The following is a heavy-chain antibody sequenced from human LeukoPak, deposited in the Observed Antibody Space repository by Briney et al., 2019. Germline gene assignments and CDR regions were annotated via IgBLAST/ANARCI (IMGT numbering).Heavy chain of an antibody. Sequence: GGSLRLSCAASGFTFSSYSMNWVRQAPGKGLEWVSAISGSGGSTYYADSVKGRFTISRDNSKNTLYLQMNSLRAEDTAVYYCAKAPKAGYCSGGNCYLFDYWGQGTLVTVSS. D-gene: IGHD2-15*01. CDR3: AKAPKAGYCSGGNCYLFDY. V-gene: IGHV3-23*01. CDR2: ISGSGGST. CDR1: GFTFSSYS. J-gene: IGHJ4*02.